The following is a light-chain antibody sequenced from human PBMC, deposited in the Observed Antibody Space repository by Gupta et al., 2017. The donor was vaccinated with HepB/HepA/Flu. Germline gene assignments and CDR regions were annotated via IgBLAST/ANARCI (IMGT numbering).Light chain of an antibody. Sequence: DIQMTQSPSSLSASVGDRVTITCQASQDIRNYLNWDQQKPGKAPKLLIYDADNLEIGVRSRFSGSGAGTDFTFTSRRQQNEDIENYDCQQYENVLFGQGTRMEIK. CDR3: QQYENVL. J-gene: IGKJ5*01. V-gene: IGKV1-33*01. CDR2: DAD. CDR1: QDIRNY.